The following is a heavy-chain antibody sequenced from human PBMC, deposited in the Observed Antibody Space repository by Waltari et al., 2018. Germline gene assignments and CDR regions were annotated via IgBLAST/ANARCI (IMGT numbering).Heavy chain of an antibody. V-gene: IGHV1-69-2*01. Sequence: EVQMLQSGAEVKKPGTPVKISCKVSGDTFTDIYIHWIKQAPGKGLKWMGILDPEDGQAIYAKKFQGRVTMTADTSIHTAYMELTSLTSEDTAFYYCATALGGGISASRPFHFWGQGTMITVSS. J-gene: IGHJ3*01. CDR3: ATALGGGISASRPFHF. CDR2: LDPEDGQA. CDR1: GDTFTDIY. D-gene: IGHD3-10*01.